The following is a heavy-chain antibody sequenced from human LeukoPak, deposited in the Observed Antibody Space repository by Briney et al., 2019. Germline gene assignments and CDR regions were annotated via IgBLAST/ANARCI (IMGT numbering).Heavy chain of an antibody. V-gene: IGHV3-74*01. J-gene: IGHJ4*02. Sequence: PGGPLRLSCAASGFTFGTDWMNWVRQAPGKGLVWVSRINSDGSSISYADSVKGRFTISRGNAKNTLYLQMNSLRAEDTAVYYCGGGGYLLDYWGQGTLVTVSS. CDR3: GGGGYLLDY. CDR2: INSDGSSI. D-gene: IGHD1-26*01. CDR1: GFTFGTDW.